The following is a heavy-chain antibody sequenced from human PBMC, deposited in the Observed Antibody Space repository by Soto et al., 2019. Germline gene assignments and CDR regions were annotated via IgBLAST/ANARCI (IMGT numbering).Heavy chain of an antibody. Sequence: PSETLSRTFTVSGGSISNGVHSWSWIRQHPGKGLEWIGYIYYSGSTYYNPSLKSRVTISVDTSKNQFSLKLSSVTAADTAVYYCARETTVGNAFDIWGQGTMVTVSS. D-gene: IGHD4-4*01. CDR1: GGSISNGVHS. CDR3: ARETTVGNAFDI. CDR2: IYYSGST. V-gene: IGHV4-31*03. J-gene: IGHJ3*02.